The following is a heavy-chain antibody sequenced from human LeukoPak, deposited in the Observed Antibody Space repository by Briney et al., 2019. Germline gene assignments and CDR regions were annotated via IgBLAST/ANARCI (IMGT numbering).Heavy chain of an antibody. CDR3: ARLTRLSTSPDRYYLGY. V-gene: IGHV4-4*09. D-gene: IGHD6-6*01. Sequence: SETLSLTCTVSGDSISSYYWSWIRQPPGKELEWIGYIYTSGGTNYIPSLKGRVTISIDTSKNQFSLKLSSVTAADSAVYYCARLTRLSTSPDRYYLGYWGQGTLVTVSS. J-gene: IGHJ4*02. CDR1: GDSISSYY. CDR2: IYTSGGT.